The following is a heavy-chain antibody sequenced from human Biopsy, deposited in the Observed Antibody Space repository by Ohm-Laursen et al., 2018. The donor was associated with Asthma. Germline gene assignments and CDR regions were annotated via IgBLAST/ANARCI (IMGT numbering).Heavy chain of an antibody. CDR1: GFTFSSYA. V-gene: IGHV3-23*01. D-gene: IGHD2-15*01. Sequence: SLRLSRTASGFTFSSYAMNWVRQAPGKGLEWVPTVSGSGGNTYYADSVKGRFTISRDNSKNTLYLQMNSLRAEGTAVNYCAKGGGDIVVVISATTLDYWGQGALVTVSS. CDR3: AKGGGDIVVVISATTLDY. J-gene: IGHJ4*02. CDR2: VSGSGGNT.